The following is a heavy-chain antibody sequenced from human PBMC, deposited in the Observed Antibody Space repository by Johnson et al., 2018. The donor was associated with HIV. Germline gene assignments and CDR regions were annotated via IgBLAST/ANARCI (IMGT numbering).Heavy chain of an antibody. CDR2: ISYDGSNK. J-gene: IGHJ3*02. Sequence: QMQLVESGGGVVQPGRSLRLSCAASGFTFRSYGMHWVRQAPGKGLEWVAVISYDGSNKNYADSVRGRFAISRDNSKNTLYLQMNSLRGEDTAVYYCGRERNMIVVDDDAFDIWGQGTMVTVSS. V-gene: IGHV3-30*03. CDR1: GFTFRSYG. D-gene: IGHD3-22*01. CDR3: GRERNMIVVDDDAFDI.